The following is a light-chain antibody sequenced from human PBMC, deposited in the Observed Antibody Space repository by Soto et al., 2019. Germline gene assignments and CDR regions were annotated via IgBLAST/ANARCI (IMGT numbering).Light chain of an antibody. CDR1: QSVGSRY. CDR2: GAS. CDR3: QQYGSSLPYT. J-gene: IGKJ2*01. Sequence: EIVLTQSPCTLSLSPGERATLSCRASQSVGSRYLAWYQQKPGQAPRLLISGASSRATGIPDRFSGRGSGTEFTLTISRLEPEDFAVYYCQQYGSSLPYTFGQGTKLEIK. V-gene: IGKV3-20*01.